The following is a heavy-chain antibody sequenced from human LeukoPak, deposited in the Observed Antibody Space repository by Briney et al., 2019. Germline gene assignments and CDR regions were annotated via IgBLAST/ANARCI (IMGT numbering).Heavy chain of an antibody. CDR3: AHNTIYFDWSEFDY. V-gene: IGHV2-5*02. CDR2: IYWDDDK. J-gene: IGHJ4*02. D-gene: IGHD3-9*01. CDR1: GFSLSTSGVG. Sequence: SGPTLVKPTQTLTLTCTFSGFSLSTSGVGVGWIRQPPGKALEWLALIYWDDDKRYSPSLKSRLTITKDTSKNQVVHTMTNMDPVDTATYYCAHNTIYFDWSEFDYWGQGTLVTVSS.